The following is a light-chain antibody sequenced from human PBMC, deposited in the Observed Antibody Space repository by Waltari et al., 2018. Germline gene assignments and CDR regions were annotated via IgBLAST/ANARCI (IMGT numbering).Light chain of an antibody. CDR1: QTISSS. J-gene: IGKJ4*01. V-gene: IGKV3-15*01. CDR3: QQYSKWPLT. CDR2: GAS. Sequence: EIVMTQSPATLSVSPGDRATLSCRASQTISSSLAWYQQKPGLAPRLLIYGASTRAAGIPARFSGSGSGTECTLTITSLQSEDFAFYSCQQYSKWPLTFGGGTKVEIK.